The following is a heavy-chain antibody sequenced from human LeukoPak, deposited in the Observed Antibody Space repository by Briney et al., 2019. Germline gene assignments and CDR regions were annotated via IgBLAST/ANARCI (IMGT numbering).Heavy chain of an antibody. J-gene: IGHJ5*02. CDR3: ARVLNRSWYWFDP. Sequence: GASVKVSCKASGGTFSSYAISWVQQAPGQGLEWMGGIIPIFGTANYAQKFQGRVTITADESTSTAYMELSSLRSEDTAVYYCARVLNRSWYWFDPWGQGTLVTVSS. CDR1: GGTFSSYA. CDR2: IIPIFGTA. V-gene: IGHV1-69*13. D-gene: IGHD1-14*01.